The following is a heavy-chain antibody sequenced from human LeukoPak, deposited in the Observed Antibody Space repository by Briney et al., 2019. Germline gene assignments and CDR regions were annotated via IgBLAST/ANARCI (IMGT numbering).Heavy chain of an antibody. J-gene: IGHJ4*02. CDR3: ANWGAGTKGLY. CDR1: GLTFSDHA. CDR2: ISGSSGNT. V-gene: IGHV3-23*01. D-gene: IGHD1-1*01. Sequence: PGGSLRLSCAASGLTFSDHAMGWVRQAPGKGLEWVSSISGSSGNTYYADSVKGRYSISRDNSKNTVFLQINGLRAEDTAIYYCANWGAGTKGLYWGQGTLVTVSS.